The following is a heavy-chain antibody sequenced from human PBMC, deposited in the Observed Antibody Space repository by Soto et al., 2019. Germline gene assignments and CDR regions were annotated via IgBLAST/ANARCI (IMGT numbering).Heavy chain of an antibody. D-gene: IGHD1-26*01. V-gene: IGHV3-23*01. CDR1: GFTFSSYV. J-gene: IGHJ6*02. Sequence: GGSLRLSCAASGFTFSSYVMTWVRQAPGKGLERVSGISGSGGGTYYADSVKGRFTMSRDNSKSTLYLQMNSLRAEDTAVYYCAKVXLGATTITDYYYYGMDVWGQGTTVTVSS. CDR3: AKVXLGATTITDYYYYGMDV. CDR2: ISGSGGGT.